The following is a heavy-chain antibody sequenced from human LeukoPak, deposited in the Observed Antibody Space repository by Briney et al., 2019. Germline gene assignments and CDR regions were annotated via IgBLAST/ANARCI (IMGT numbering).Heavy chain of an antibody. CDR1: GFTVSSNY. V-gene: IGHV3-53*01. CDR3: ARDGYFDC. CDR2: IYSGGST. J-gene: IGHJ4*02. Sequence: RGSLRLSCAATGFTVSSNYMSWVRQAPGKGLEWVSVIYSGGSTFYADSVKGRFTVSRDNSRNTLYLQMNSLRAEDTAVYYCARDGYFDCWGQGTLVTVSS.